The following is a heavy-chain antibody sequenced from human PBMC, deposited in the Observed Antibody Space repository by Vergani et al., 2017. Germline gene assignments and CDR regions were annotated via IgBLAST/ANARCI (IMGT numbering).Heavy chain of an antibody. CDR3: AGSIAAAGSGKYYFDY. CDR2: TFPIFGKA. J-gene: IGHJ4*02. Sequence: QVRLVQSGAEVKKPGSPVTVSCKASGGPFSSYVISWVRQAPGQGLEGMGGTFPIFGKANYAQKFQGRVTITADESTSTAYMELSSLRSEDTAVYYCAGSIAAAGSGKYYFDYWGQGTLVTVSS. V-gene: IGHV1-69*01. D-gene: IGHD6-13*01. CDR1: GGPFSSYV.